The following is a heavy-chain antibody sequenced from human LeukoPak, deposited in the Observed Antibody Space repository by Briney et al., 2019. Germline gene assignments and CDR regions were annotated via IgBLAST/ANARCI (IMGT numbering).Heavy chain of an antibody. Sequence: ASVKVSCKASGYTFTSYGISWVRQAPGQGLEWMGWISAYNGNTNYAQKLQGRVTMTTDTSTSTAYMELRSLRPDDTAVYYCARHAGSHYGDYGHFDYWGQGTLVTVSS. D-gene: IGHD4-17*01. CDR2: ISAYNGNT. V-gene: IGHV1-18*01. CDR3: ARHAGSHYGDYGHFDY. J-gene: IGHJ4*02. CDR1: GYTFTSYG.